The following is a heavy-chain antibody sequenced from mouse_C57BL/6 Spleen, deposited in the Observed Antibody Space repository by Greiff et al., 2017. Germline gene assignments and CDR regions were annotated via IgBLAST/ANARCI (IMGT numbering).Heavy chain of an antibody. CDR3: TGFTTEFAY. J-gene: IGHJ3*01. CDR1: GFTFSNYW. D-gene: IGHD1-1*01. V-gene: IGHV6-3*01. Sequence: EVKLEESGGGLVQPGGSMKLSCVASGFTFSNYWMNWVRQSPEKGLEWVAQIRLKSDNYATHYAESVKRRFTISRDDSKSSVYLQMNNLRAEDTGIYYCTGFTTEFAYWGQGTLVTVSA. CDR2: IRLKSDNYAT.